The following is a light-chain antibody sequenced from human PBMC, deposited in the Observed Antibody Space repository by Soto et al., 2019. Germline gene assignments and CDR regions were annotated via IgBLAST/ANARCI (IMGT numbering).Light chain of an antibody. CDR2: WAS. J-gene: IGKJ5*01. CDR3: QQYHSDPIT. CDR1: QSXLSNSDNKNY. V-gene: IGKV4-1*01. Sequence: DFVMTQSPDSLAVSLGERATINCRSSQSXLSNSDNKNYLAWFQQKPGQPPKLLFYWASTRESGVPDRFSGSGSATDFTLTISSLQAEDVAVYYCQQYHSDPITFGQGTRLEI.